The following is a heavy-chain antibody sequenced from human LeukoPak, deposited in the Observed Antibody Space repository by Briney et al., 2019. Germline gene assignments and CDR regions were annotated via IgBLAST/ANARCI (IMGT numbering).Heavy chain of an antibody. J-gene: IGHJ3*02. D-gene: IGHD3-9*01. CDR3: ARGAGRYFDWLLSPDAFDI. V-gene: IGHV3-11*04. CDR2: ISSSGSTI. Sequence: PGGSLRLSCAASGFTFSDFYMSWIRQAPGKGLEWVSYISSSGSTIYYADSVKGRLTIYRDNAKNSLYLQMNSLRAEDTAVYYCARGAGRYFDWLLSPDAFDIWGQGTMVTVSS. CDR1: GFTFSDFY.